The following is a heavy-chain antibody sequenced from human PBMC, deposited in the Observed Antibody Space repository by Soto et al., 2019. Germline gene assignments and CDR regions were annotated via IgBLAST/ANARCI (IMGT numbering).Heavy chain of an antibody. CDR2: INHSGST. Sequence: PSETLSLTCAVYGGSFSGYYWSWIRQPPGKGLEWIGEINHSGSTNYNPSLKSRVTISVDTSKNQFSLKLSSVTAAGTAVYYCARDPREALGAFDIWGQGTMVTVSS. CDR1: GGSFSGYY. J-gene: IGHJ3*02. V-gene: IGHV4-34*01. D-gene: IGHD3-16*01. CDR3: ARDPREALGAFDI.